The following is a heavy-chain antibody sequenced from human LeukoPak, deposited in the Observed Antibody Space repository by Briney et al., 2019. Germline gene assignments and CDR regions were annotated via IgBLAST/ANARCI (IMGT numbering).Heavy chain of an antibody. CDR3: ARWQSSGAYFDY. V-gene: IGHV4-39*02. CDR2: IYYDGSG. D-gene: IGHD3-10*01. Sequence: PSETLSLTCTVSGGSISSSTYYWGWIRQAPGQGLEWIGTIYYDGSGYNNPSLKSRVTIFVDTSKNHFSLRLSSLTAADTAVYYCARWQSSGAYFDYWGQGALVTVSS. CDR1: GGSISSSTYY. J-gene: IGHJ4*02.